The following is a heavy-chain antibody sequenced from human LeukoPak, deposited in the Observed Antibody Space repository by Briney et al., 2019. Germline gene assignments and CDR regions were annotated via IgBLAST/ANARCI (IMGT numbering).Heavy chain of an antibody. J-gene: IGHJ4*02. CDR2: IYYSGST. D-gene: IGHD6-13*01. Sequence: SETLSLTCTVSDGSISSHYWNWIRQPPGKGLEWIGSIYYSGSTNYNPSLKSRVTISVDTSKNHFFLRLTSVTAADTAVYYCASPGDSSSWQTFDYWGQGTLVTVSS. CDR1: DGSISSHY. V-gene: IGHV4-59*11. CDR3: ASPGDSSSWQTFDY.